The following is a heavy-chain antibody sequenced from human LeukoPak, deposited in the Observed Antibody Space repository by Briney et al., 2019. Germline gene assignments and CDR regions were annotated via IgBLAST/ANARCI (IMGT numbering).Heavy chain of an antibody. CDR2: ISAYNGNT. CDR1: GYTFTTYG. Sequence: VASVKVSCKASGYTFTTYGISWVRQAPGQGLEWMGWISAYNGNTNYAQKLQGRVTMTTDTSTSTAYMELRSLRSDDTAVYYCARNYDILTGYYLFDYWGQGTLVTVSS. D-gene: IGHD3-9*01. V-gene: IGHV1-18*01. J-gene: IGHJ4*02. CDR3: ARNYDILTGYYLFDY.